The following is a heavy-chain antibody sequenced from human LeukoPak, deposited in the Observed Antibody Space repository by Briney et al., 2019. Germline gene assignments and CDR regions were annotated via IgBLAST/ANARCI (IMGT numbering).Heavy chain of an antibody. CDR3: ARASRYYDSSGLDY. CDR1: GGSFSGYY. Sequence: SETLSLTCAVYGGSFSGYYWSWIRQPPGKGLEWIGEINHSGSTNYNPPLKSRVTISVDTSKNQFSLKLSSVTAADTAVYYCARASRYYDSSGLDYWGQGTLVTVSS. V-gene: IGHV4-34*01. CDR2: INHSGST. J-gene: IGHJ4*02. D-gene: IGHD3-22*01.